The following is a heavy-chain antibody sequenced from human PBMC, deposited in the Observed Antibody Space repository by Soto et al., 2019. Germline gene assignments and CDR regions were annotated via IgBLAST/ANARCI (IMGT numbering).Heavy chain of an antibody. CDR3: ARGGGIGVSCPDC. D-gene: IGHD2-15*01. J-gene: IGHJ4*02. Sequence: QVQLVQSGAEVKKPGASVKVSCNSSGYTFTTYGISWVRQAPGQGLEWMGWSSAYNGNTNYAQKLQGRVTTTTDTPTRTAYMDLRRLRSDATAGYYCARGGGIGVSCPDCWGQGTLVTVSS. V-gene: IGHV1-18*01. CDR1: GYTFTTYG. CDR2: SSAYNGNT.